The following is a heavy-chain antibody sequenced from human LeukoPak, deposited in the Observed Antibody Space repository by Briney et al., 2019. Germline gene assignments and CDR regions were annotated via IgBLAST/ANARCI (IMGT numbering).Heavy chain of an antibody. J-gene: IGHJ3*02. V-gene: IGHV3-30-3*01. CDR1: GFTFSSYA. CDR2: ISYDGSNK. Sequence: GRSLRLSCAASGFTFSSYAMHWVRQAPGKGLEWVAVISYDGSNKYYADSVKGRFTISRDNSKNTLYLQMNSLRAEDTAVYYCARDLKASSWLSDAFDIWGQGTMVTVSS. D-gene: IGHD6-13*01. CDR3: ARDLKASSWLSDAFDI.